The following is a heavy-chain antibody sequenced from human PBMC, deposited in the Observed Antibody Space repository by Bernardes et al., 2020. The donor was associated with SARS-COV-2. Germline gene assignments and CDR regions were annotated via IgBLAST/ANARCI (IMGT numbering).Heavy chain of an antibody. CDR1: GGSISSGGYY. CDR3: ARALRITIFGVVSNFEY. V-gene: IGHV4-31*03. D-gene: IGHD3-3*01. CDR2: IYYSGST. Sequence: SETLSLTCTVSGGSISSGGYYWSWIRQHPGKGLEWIGYIYYSGSTYYNPSLKSRVTISVDTSKNQFSLKLSSVTAADTAVYYCARALRITIFGVVSNFEYWGQGTLVHVSS. J-gene: IGHJ4*02.